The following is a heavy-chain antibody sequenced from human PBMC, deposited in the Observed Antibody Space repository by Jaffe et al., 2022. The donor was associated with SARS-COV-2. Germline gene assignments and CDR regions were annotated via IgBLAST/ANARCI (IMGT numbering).Heavy chain of an antibody. Sequence: QLQLQESGPGLVKPSETLSLTCTVSGGSISSSSYYWGWIRQPPGKGLEWIGSIYYSGSTYYNPSLKSRVTISVDTSKNQFSLKLSSVTAADTAVYYCARSNWNYENAFDIWGQGTMVTVSS. J-gene: IGHJ3*02. CDR3: ARSNWNYENAFDI. D-gene: IGHD1-7*01. V-gene: IGHV4-39*01. CDR2: IYYSGST. CDR1: GGSISSSSYY.